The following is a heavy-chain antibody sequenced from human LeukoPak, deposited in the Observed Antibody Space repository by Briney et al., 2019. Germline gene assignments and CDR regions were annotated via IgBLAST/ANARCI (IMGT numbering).Heavy chain of an antibody. CDR1: GCSISSGGYS. CDR2: IYHSGST. V-gene: IGHV4-30-2*01. CDR3: ARGGAAANFDY. J-gene: IGHJ4*02. Sequence: SETLSLTCAVSGCSISSGGYSWSWIRQPPGKGLEWIGYIYHSGSTYYNPSLKSRVTISVDRSKNQFSLKLSSVTAADTAVYYCARGGAAANFDYWGQGTLVTVSS. D-gene: IGHD6-13*01.